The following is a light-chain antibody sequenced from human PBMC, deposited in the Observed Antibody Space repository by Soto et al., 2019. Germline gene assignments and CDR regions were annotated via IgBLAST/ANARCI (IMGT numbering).Light chain of an antibody. CDR3: QNYDSDPPT. CDR2: GAS. CDR1: RGISNY. J-gene: IGKJ1*01. Sequence: DIQMTQSPSTLSASVGDRVTITCRASRGISNYLAWYQQKPGKVPNLLISGASTLQSGVSFRFRGGGSGSDFTLTISSLRPEDVATYSCQNYDSDPPTFGPGTKVEI. V-gene: IGKV1-27*01.